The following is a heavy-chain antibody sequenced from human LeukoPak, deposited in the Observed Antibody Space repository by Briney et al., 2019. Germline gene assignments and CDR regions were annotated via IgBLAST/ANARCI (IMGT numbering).Heavy chain of an antibody. D-gene: IGHD3-22*01. Sequence: PGGSLRLSCTASGFTFGRYAMHWLRQAPGKGLEWVAVIAYDGSNKYSADSLKGQGRFTISRDNSKNTLFLEMNSLRPEDTAVYYCAKYVAAGAYDRHSEIDSWGQGTLVTVSS. V-gene: IGHV3-30*18. CDR1: GFTFGRYA. CDR3: AKYVAAGAYDRHSEIDS. CDR2: IAYDGSNK. J-gene: IGHJ4*02.